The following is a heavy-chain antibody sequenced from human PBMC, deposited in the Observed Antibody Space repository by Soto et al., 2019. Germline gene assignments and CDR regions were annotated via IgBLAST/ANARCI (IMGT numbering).Heavy chain of an antibody. D-gene: IGHD3-10*01. V-gene: IGHV3-30*03. CDR1: GFTFSSYG. CDR2: ISYDGSNK. J-gene: IGHJ4*02. CDR3: ATLGDY. Sequence: QVQLVESGGGVVQPGRSLRLSCAASGFTFSSYGMHWVRQAPGKGLEWVAVISYDGSNKYYADSVKGRFTISRDNSKNTLYLQMHSLRAEDTAVYYCATLGDYWGQGTLVTVSS.